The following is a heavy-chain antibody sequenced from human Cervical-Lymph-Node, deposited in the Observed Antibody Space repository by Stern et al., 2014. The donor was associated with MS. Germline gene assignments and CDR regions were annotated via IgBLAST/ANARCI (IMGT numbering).Heavy chain of an antibody. Sequence: MQLVQSGAEVKKPGESLKISCKGSGYTFTTYWIGWVRQMPGKGLEWMGMFYPADSDTRYSPSFQGQVTFSADKSISTAYLQWSSLKASDTAMYYCARHYIVGAVYYFDYWGQGTLVTVSS. CDR2: FYPADSDT. V-gene: IGHV5-51*01. D-gene: IGHD1-26*01. CDR1: GYTFTTYW. J-gene: IGHJ4*02. CDR3: ARHYIVGAVYYFDY.